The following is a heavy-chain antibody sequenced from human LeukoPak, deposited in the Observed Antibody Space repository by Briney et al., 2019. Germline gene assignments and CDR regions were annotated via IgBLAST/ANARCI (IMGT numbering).Heavy chain of an antibody. CDR1: GFTFSSYG. V-gene: IGHV3-33*01. CDR3: ARGPNYYDSSGYSDY. CDR2: IWYDGSNK. Sequence: GGSLRLSCAASGFTFSSYGMHWVHQAPGKGLEWVAVIWYDGSNKYYADSVKGRFTISRDNSKNTLYLQMNSLRAEDTAVYYCARGPNYYDSSGYSDYWGQGTLVTVSS. D-gene: IGHD3-22*01. J-gene: IGHJ4*02.